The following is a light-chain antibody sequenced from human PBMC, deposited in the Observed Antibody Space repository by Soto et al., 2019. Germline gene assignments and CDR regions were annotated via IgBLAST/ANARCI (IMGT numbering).Light chain of an antibody. CDR1: QTISSW. CDR3: QPYNSFSGT. CDR2: DAS. V-gene: IGKV1-5*01. Sequence: DIQMTQSPATLSASVGDRVTITCRASQTISSWLAWYQQKPGKAPNLLIYDASSLESGVPSRFSGRGSGTQFTLTISSLQPDDFATYYCQPYNSFSGTFGPGTRWIS. J-gene: IGKJ1*01.